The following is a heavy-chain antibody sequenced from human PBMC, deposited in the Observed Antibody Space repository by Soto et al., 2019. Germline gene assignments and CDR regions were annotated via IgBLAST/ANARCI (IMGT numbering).Heavy chain of an antibody. D-gene: IGHD3-3*01. CDR1: GFTFSSYW. CDR3: ARDFSPYYDFWSGFAYNWFDP. CDR2: INSDGSST. V-gene: IGHV3-74*01. J-gene: IGHJ5*02. Sequence: GGSLRLSCAASGFTFSSYWMHWVRQAPGKGLVWVSRINSDGSSTSYVDSVKGRFTISRDNAKNTLYLQMNSLRAEDTAVYYCARDFSPYYDFWSGFAYNWFDPWGQGTLVTVSS.